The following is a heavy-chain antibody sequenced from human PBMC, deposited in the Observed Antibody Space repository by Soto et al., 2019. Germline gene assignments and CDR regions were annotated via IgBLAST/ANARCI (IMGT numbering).Heavy chain of an antibody. J-gene: IGHJ4*02. D-gene: IGHD1-26*01. CDR3: ARGDRSPNY. V-gene: IGHV1-18*04. CDR1: GYAFITYS. Sequence: ASVKVSCKAAGYAFITYSITGGRQAPGQWLEWMGSISAYNGDTNYAQKLQGRVTMTTDTSTSTAYMELTNLISDDTALYYCARGDRSPNYWGQGTLVTVSS. CDR2: ISAYNGDT.